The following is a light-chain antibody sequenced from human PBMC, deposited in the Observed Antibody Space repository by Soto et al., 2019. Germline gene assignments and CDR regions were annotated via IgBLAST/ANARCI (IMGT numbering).Light chain of an antibody. CDR1: SSDVGGYNY. CDR3: CSYTTSNTRQIV. Sequence: QSVLTQPASVSGSPGQSITISCTGTSSDVGGYNYVSWYQQHPGKAPKFMIYDVSNRPSGVSNRFSGSNSGNTASLTISGLQAEDEADYYCCSYTTSNTRQIVFGTGTKVTVL. CDR2: DVS. J-gene: IGLJ1*01. V-gene: IGLV2-14*01.